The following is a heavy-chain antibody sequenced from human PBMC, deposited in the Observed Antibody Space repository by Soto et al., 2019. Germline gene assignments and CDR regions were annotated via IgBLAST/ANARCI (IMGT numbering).Heavy chain of an antibody. CDR2: VIPIFGTA. CDR1: GGTFSSYA. CDR3: ARCYYDSSGYPRAYYFDY. J-gene: IGHJ4*02. D-gene: IGHD3-22*01. V-gene: IGHV1-69*13. Sequence: GASVKVSCKASGGTFSSYAISWVRQAPGQGLEWMGGVIPIFGTANYAQKFQGRVTITADESTSTAYMELSSLRSENTAVYYCARCYYDSSGYPRAYYFDYWGQGTLVTSPQ.